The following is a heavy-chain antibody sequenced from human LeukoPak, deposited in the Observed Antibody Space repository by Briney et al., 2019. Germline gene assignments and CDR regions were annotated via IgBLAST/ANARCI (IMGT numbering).Heavy chain of an antibody. Sequence: SETLSLTCTVSGYSISSGYYWGWIRQPPGKGLESIGSIYHSGSTYYNPSLKSRVTISVDTSKNQFSLKLSSVTAADTAVYYCARDRRSQQGGVWGEIDPWGQGTLVTVSS. CDR1: GYSISSGYY. J-gene: IGHJ5*02. CDR3: ARDRRSQQGGVWGEIDP. D-gene: IGHD3-16*01. CDR2: IYHSGST. V-gene: IGHV4-38-2*02.